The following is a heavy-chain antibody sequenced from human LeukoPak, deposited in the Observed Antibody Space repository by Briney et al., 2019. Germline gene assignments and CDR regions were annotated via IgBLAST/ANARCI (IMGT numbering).Heavy chain of an antibody. J-gene: IGHJ4*02. V-gene: IGHV4-34*01. CDR1: GGSFSGYY. CDR3: ARGGYPFNY. D-gene: IGHD6-25*01. Sequence: SETLSLTCAVYGGSFSGYYWSWIRQPPGKGLEWIGEINHSGSTNYNPSLKSRVTISVDTSKNQFSLKLSSVTAADTAVYYCARGGYPFNYWGQGTLVTVSS. CDR2: INHSGST.